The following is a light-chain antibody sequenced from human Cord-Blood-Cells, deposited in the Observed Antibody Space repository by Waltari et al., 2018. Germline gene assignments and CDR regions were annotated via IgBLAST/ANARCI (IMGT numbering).Light chain of an antibody. Sequence: DTTLTQSPAFMAPTPRYKFNISCKASQDIDDDMNCYQQKQGEAAIFIIQEATTLVPGISPRFSGSGYGTDFTLTINNIESEDAAYFVCLQRDNFPYSFGQGTKLEIK. CDR1: QDIDDD. CDR2: EAT. V-gene: IGKV5-2*01. CDR3: LQRDNFPYS. J-gene: IGKJ2*03.